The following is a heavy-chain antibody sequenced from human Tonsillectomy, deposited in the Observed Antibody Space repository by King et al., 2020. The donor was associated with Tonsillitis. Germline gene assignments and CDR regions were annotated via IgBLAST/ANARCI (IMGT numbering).Heavy chain of an antibody. D-gene: IGHD3-16*02. V-gene: IGHV1-69*06. J-gene: IGHJ3*02. Sequence: QLVQSGAEVKKPGSSVKVSCKASGGTFSSYVITWVRQAPGQGLEWMGGINPIFGTAAYAQKLQGRVTMTTDTSTRTAYMEVRRMRSDDTAVYYCARVGGVIDLDAFDIWGQGTMVTVSS. CDR2: INPIFGTA. CDR3: ARVGGVIDLDAFDI. CDR1: GGTFSSYV.